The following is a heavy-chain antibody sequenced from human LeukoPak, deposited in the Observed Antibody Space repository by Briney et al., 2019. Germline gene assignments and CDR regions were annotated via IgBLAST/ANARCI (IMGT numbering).Heavy chain of an antibody. Sequence: GGSLRLSCAASGFIFSSYGMTWVRQAPGKGLEWVSAISGSGSGGSTYYADSVKGRFTISRDNSKNTLYLQMNSLRVGDTAVYYCAKATSVTTLFDYWGQGTLVTVSS. CDR1: GFIFSSYG. J-gene: IGHJ4*02. D-gene: IGHD4-17*01. V-gene: IGHV3-23*01. CDR2: ISGSGSGGST. CDR3: AKATSVTTLFDY.